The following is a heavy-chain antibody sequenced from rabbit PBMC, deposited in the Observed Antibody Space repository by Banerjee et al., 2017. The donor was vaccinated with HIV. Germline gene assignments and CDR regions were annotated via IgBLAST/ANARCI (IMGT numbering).Heavy chain of an antibody. J-gene: IGHJ4*01. CDR2: VDGGTSGRT. Sequence: QSLEESGGDLVKPGASLTLTCTASGFSFSSSYYMCWVRQVPGKGLEWIACVDGGTSGRTWYATWAKGRFTISKTSSTTVTLQMTSLTAADMATYFCTRDIYAASNLWGQGTLVTVS. CDR3: TRDIYAASNL. CDR1: GFSFSSSYY. V-gene: IGHV1S40*01. D-gene: IGHD4-2*01.